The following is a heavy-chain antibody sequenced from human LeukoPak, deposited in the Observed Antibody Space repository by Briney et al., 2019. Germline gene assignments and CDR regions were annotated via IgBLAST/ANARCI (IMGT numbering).Heavy chain of an antibody. J-gene: IGHJ4*02. D-gene: IGHD3-22*01. CDR1: GGSISSYY. V-gene: IGHV4-59*01. CDR3: ARVNYDGTGYNFDY. CDR2: IYYSGST. Sequence: SETQSLTCTVSGGSISSYYWSWIRQPPGKGLEWIGYIYYSGSTNYNPSLQSRVTISVDTSKSQFSLKLSSVTAADTAVYYCARVNYDGTGYNFDYWGQGTLVTVSS.